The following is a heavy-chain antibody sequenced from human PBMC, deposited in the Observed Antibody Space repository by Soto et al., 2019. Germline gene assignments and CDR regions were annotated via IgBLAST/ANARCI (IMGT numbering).Heavy chain of an antibody. D-gene: IGHD1-26*01. Sequence: SETLSLTCAVYGKSLSGYYWSWIRQPPGKALEWIGEINHSGNTNYNPSLKSRVTISVDTSKNQLFLNLSSVTAADTAMYYCARHHVRGRTIAGAAEFWGQGTLVTVSS. J-gene: IGHJ4*02. CDR1: GKSLSGYY. CDR2: INHSGNT. CDR3: ARHHVRGRTIAGAAEF. V-gene: IGHV4-34*01.